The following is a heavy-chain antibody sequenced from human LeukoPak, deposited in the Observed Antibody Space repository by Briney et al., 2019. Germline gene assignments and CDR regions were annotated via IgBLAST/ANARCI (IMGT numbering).Heavy chain of an antibody. J-gene: IGHJ6*03. D-gene: IGHD1-26*01. CDR3: ARETRSSTAYYGAYYSMDV. V-gene: IGHV3-48*01. CDR1: GFTFSSYS. CDR2: ISTSSSSM. Sequence: GGSLRLSCEASGFTFSSYSIDWVRQAPGKGLEWISHISTSSSSMYYADSVKGRFTISRDDAKNSVFLQMNSLRAEDTAVYYCARETRSSTAYYGAYYSMDVWGKGTTVTVSS.